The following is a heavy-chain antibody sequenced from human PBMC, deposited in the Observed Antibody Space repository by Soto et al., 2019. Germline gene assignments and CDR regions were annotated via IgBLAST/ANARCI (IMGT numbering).Heavy chain of an antibody. Sequence: SVKVSCKASGGTFSSYAISWVRQAPGQGLEWMGGIIPIFGTANYAQKFQGRVTITADESTSTAYMELSSLRSEDTAVYYCARDLTMIVVVPYYYYYGIDVWG. CDR1: GGTFSSYA. V-gene: IGHV1-69*13. D-gene: IGHD3-22*01. CDR2: IIPIFGTA. J-gene: IGHJ6*02. CDR3: ARDLTMIVVVPYYYYYGIDV.